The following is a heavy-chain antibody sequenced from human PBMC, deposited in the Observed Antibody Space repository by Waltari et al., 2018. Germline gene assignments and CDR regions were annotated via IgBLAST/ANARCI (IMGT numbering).Heavy chain of an antibody. Sequence: QVQLQQWGAGLLKPSETLSLTCAVHGGSFRGYYWRWLRQPPGKGRVWIGEINHSGSTNYNPSLKSRVTISVDTSKNQFSLKLGSVTAADTAVYYCARGLYYYGSGSYYTPYYYGMDVWGQGTTVTVSS. V-gene: IGHV4-34*01. CDR2: INHSGST. CDR1: GGSFRGYY. D-gene: IGHD3-10*01. CDR3: ARGLYYYGSGSYYTPYYYGMDV. J-gene: IGHJ6*02.